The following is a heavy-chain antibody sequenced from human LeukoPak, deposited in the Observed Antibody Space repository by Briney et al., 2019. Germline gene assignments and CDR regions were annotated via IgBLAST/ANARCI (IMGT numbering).Heavy chain of an antibody. CDR1: GFTFSSYA. CDR3: ATSKYSGSY. Sequence: GGSLRLSCAASGFTFSSYAMGWVRQAPGKWLEWVSAISGSGGRIYYGASVKGRFTISRDNSKDTLNLQMNSLRAEDTAVYYCATSKYSGSYWGQGTLVTVSS. V-gene: IGHV3-23*01. CDR2: ISGSGGRI. J-gene: IGHJ4*02. D-gene: IGHD1-26*01.